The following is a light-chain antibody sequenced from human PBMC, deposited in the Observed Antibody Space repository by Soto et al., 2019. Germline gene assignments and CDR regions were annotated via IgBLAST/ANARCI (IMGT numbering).Light chain of an antibody. V-gene: IGKV3-20*01. CDR3: QQYGSPLWT. Sequence: EIVLTQSPGTLSLSPGERATLSCRASQSITSSYLAWYQQKPGQAPRLLISGTISRATGIPDRFSGSGSGTDFTLTIIRLEPEDFAVYYCQQYGSPLWTFGQGTKVDIK. CDR2: GTI. CDR1: QSITSSY. J-gene: IGKJ1*01.